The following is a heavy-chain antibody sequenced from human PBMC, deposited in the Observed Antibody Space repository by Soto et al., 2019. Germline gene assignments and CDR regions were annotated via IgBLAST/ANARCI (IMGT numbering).Heavy chain of an antibody. CDR1: GFIVTNSY. CDR2: IYSGGNT. V-gene: IGHV3-53*01. Sequence: EVQLVESGGGLIQPGGSLRLSCAASGFIVTNSYMSWVRQAPGKGLEWVSVIYSGGNTYYGDSVKGRFTISRDSSKNTLYLQMNILRAEDTAVYYCARNLALDYGLDVWGQGTTVIVSS. CDR3: ARNLALDYGLDV. J-gene: IGHJ6*02.